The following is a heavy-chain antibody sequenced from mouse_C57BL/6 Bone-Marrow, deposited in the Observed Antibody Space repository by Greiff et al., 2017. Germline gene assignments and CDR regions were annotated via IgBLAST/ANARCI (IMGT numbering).Heavy chain of an antibody. CDR3: ARDYGSRCAMDY. J-gene: IGHJ4*01. V-gene: IGHV1-64*01. CDR1: GYTFTSYW. D-gene: IGHD1-1*01. Sequence: QVQLKQPGAELVKPGASVKLSCKASGYTFTSYWMHWVKQRPGQGLEWIGMIHPNSGSTNYNEKFKSKDTLTVDKSSSTAYMQLSSLTSEDSAVYYCARDYGSRCAMDYWGQGTSVTVSS. CDR2: IHPNSGST.